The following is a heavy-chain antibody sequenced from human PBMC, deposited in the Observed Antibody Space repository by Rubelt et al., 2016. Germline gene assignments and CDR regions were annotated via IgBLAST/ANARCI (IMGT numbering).Heavy chain of an antibody. D-gene: IGHD4-17*01. CDR2: INPSGGST. CDR3: AREQETTVTIEGVLGY. J-gene: IGHJ4*02. CDR1: GYTFTSYY. Sequence: QVQLVQSGAEVKKPGASVKVSCKASGYTFTSYYMHWVRQAPGQGLEWMGIINPSGGSTSYVQKFQGRFTMTRDTSTSTVYMELSSLRSEDTAVYYCAREQETTVTIEGVLGYWGQGTLVTVSS. V-gene: IGHV1-46*01.